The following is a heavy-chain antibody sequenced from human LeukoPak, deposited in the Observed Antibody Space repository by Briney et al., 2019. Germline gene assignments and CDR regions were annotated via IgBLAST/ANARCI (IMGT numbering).Heavy chain of an antibody. CDR3: AMLEPGRFWFGMDV. CDR1: GYTFTSYD. D-gene: IGHD1-1*01. CDR2: MNPNSGNT. Sequence: ASVKVSCKASGYTFTSYDINWVRQATGQGLEWMGWMNPNSGNTGYAQKFQGRVTMTRNTSISTAYMELSSLRSEDTAVYYCAMLEPGRFWFGMDVWGQGTTVTVSS. J-gene: IGHJ6*02. V-gene: IGHV1-8*01.